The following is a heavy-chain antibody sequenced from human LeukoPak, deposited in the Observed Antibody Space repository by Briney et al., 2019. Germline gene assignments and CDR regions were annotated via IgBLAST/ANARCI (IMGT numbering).Heavy chain of an antibody. CDR1: GFTFDDYA. CDR3: AKGHSSQLHAFDI. Sequence: GGFLRLSCAASGFTFDDYAMHWVRQAPGKGLEWVSGISWNSGSIGYADSVKGRFTISRDNAKNSLYLQMNSLRAEDTALYYCAKGHSSQLHAFDIWGQGTMVTVSS. V-gene: IGHV3-9*01. D-gene: IGHD6-19*01. J-gene: IGHJ3*02. CDR2: ISWNSGSI.